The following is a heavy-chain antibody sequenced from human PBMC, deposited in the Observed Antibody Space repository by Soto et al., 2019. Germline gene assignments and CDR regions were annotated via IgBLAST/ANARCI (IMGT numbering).Heavy chain of an antibody. CDR1: GFPFSDNS. V-gene: IGHV3-21*01. CDR3: ARQRGGREGEY. D-gene: IGHD3-16*01. J-gene: IGHJ4*02. CDR2: ISSTSIYI. Sequence: EVQLVESGGGLVKPGGSLRLSCAASGFPFSDNSMKWVRQAPGKGLEWVSSISSTSIYIFYADSLKGRFTISRDNAKNSLYLQMNSLRAEDTAVYYCARQRGGREGEYWGQGTLVNVSS.